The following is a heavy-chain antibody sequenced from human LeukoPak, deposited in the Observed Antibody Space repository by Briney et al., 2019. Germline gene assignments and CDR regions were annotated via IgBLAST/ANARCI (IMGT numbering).Heavy chain of an antibody. D-gene: IGHD3-22*01. CDR1: GFTFSR. Sequence: GGSLRLSCAASGFTFSRLEWVAFIRYDGSNKYYADSVKGRFTISRDNSKNTLYLQMNSLRAEDTAIYYCSRGLVYYDSSGYYAYFDYWGHGTLVTVSS. V-gene: IGHV3-30*02. CDR2: IRYDGSNK. CDR3: SRGLVYYDSSGYYAYFDY. J-gene: IGHJ4*01.